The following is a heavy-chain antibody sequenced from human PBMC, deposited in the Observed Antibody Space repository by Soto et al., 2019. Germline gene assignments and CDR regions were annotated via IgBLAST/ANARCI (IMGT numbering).Heavy chain of an antibody. J-gene: IGHJ6*02. CDR3: ARVRYSSFRYYGMDV. CDR1: GGSFSGYY. CDR2: INHSGST. D-gene: IGHD6-6*01. Sequence: SETLSLTCAVYGGSFSGYYWSWIRQPPGKGLEWIGEINHSGSTNYNPSLKSRVTISVDTSKNQFSLKLSSVTAADTAVYYCARVRYSSFRYYGMDVWGQGTTVTVSS. V-gene: IGHV4-34*01.